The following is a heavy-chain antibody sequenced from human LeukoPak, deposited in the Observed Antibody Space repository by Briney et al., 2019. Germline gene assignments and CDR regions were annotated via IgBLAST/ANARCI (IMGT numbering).Heavy chain of an antibody. V-gene: IGHV4-59*11. D-gene: IGHD4-11*01. CDR1: GGSISSHY. CDR3: ARYTTVTTQFGP. Sequence: SETLSLTCTVSGGSISSHYWSWIRQPPGKGLEWIGYIYYSGSTNYNPSLKSRVTISVDTSKNQFSLKLSSVTAADTAVYYCARYTTVTTQFGPWGQGTLVTASS. J-gene: IGHJ5*02. CDR2: IYYSGST.